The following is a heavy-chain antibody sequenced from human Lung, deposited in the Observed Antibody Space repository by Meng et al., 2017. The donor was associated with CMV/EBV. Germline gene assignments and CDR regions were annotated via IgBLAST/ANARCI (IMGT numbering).Heavy chain of an antibody. J-gene: IGHJ6*02. CDR1: GFTFSSYG. CDR2: IWYDGSNK. Sequence: GGSXRLXXAASGFTFSSYGMHWVRQAPGKGLEWVAVIWYDGSNKYYADSVKGRFTISRDNSKNTLYLQMNSLRAEDTAVYYCAKDMGYCSSTSCSDYYYYGMDVXGQGXTVTVSS. D-gene: IGHD2-2*01. V-gene: IGHV3-33*06. CDR3: AKDMGYCSSTSCSDYYYYGMDV.